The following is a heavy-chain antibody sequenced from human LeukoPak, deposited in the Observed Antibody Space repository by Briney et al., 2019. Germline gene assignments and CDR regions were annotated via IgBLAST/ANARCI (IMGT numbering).Heavy chain of an antibody. J-gene: IGHJ4*02. Sequence: ETLSLTCTVSGGSISSSSYYWGWIRQPPGKGLEWVSSISSSSSYIYYADSVKGRLTISRDNAKNSLYLQMNSLRAEDTAVYYCARVRIVGATPAYFDYWGQGTLVTVSS. CDR1: GGSISSSS. CDR2: ISSSSSYI. CDR3: ARVRIVGATPAYFDY. D-gene: IGHD1-26*01. V-gene: IGHV3-21*01.